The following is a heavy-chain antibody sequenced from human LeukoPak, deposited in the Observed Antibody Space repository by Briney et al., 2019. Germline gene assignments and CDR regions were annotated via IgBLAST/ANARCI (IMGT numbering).Heavy chain of an antibody. CDR3: ARVRGVKEDFDY. CDR2: MNPNSGNT. V-gene: IGHV1-8*03. D-gene: IGHD3-10*01. J-gene: IGHJ4*02. Sequence: ASVKVSCKASGYTFTSYDINWVRQATGQGLEWMGWMNPNSGNTGYAQKFQGRVTITRNTSISTAYMELSSLRSEDTAVYYCARVRGVKEDFDYWGRGTLVTVSS. CDR1: GYTFTSYD.